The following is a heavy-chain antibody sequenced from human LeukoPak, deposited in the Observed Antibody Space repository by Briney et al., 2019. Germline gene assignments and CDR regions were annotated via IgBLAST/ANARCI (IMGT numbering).Heavy chain of an antibody. Sequence: GGSLRLSCAASGFTFSSYGMHWVRQAPGKGLEWVAFIRYDGSNKYYADSVKGRFTTSRDNSKNTLYLQMNSLRAEDTAVYYRAIPYDSSGYYYGDAFDIWGQGTMVTVSS. CDR2: IRYDGSNK. V-gene: IGHV3-30*02. CDR3: AIPYDSSGYYYGDAFDI. J-gene: IGHJ3*02. D-gene: IGHD3-22*01. CDR1: GFTFSSYG.